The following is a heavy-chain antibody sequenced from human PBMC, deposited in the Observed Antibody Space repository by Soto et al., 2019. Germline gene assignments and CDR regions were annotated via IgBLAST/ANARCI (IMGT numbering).Heavy chain of an antibody. D-gene: IGHD6-13*01. CDR2: IYPGDSDT. CDR3: ARQKKGSWYRCAFDI. J-gene: IGHJ3*02. CDR1: GYSFTSYW. Sequence: GESLKISCKGSGYSFTSYWIGWVRQMPGKGLEWMGIIYPGDSDTRYSPSFQGQVTISADKSISTAYLQWSSLKASDTAMYYCARQKKGSWYRCAFDIWGQGTMVTVS. V-gene: IGHV5-51*01.